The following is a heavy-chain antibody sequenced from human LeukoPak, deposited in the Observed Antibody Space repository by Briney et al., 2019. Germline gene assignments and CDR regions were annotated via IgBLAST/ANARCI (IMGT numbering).Heavy chain of an antibody. CDR2: ISGSGGST. V-gene: IGHV3-23*01. CDR3: AKAGYSYGYFDY. D-gene: IGHD5-18*01. Sequence: PGGSLRRSCAASGFTFSSYAMSWVRQAPGKGLEWVSAISGSGGSTYYADSVKGRFTISRDNSKNTLYLQMNSLGAEDTAVYYCAKAGYSYGYFDYWGQGTLVTVSS. CDR1: GFTFSSYA. J-gene: IGHJ4*02.